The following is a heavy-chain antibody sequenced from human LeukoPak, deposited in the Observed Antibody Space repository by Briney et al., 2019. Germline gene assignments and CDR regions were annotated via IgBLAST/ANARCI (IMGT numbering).Heavy chain of an antibody. J-gene: IGHJ4*02. CDR2: ISSGGSNI. Sequence: GGSLRLSCAASGFTFSSYVMYWVRQAPGKGLEWVAIISSGGSNIYYADSVKGRFTISRDNSKNTLYLEMNSLRAEDTAVYYCARSLSGSFYDASDSWGQGSLVTVSS. D-gene: IGHD3-10*01. CDR3: ARSLSGSFYDASDS. CDR1: GFTFSSYV. V-gene: IGHV3-30-3*01.